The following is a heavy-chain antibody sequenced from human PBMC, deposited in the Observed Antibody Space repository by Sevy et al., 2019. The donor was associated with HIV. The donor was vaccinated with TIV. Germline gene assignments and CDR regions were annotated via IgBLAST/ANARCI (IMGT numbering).Heavy chain of an antibody. V-gene: IGHV4-31*03. CDR2: IHSGGRT. CDR1: GGSISSHSYY. CDR3: ARDHGYSNGWFPYYYYYGMDV. J-gene: IGHJ6*02. Sequence: SETLSLTCSVSGGSISSHSYYWTWIRQHPGKGLEWIGYIHSGGRTYDNPSPKSRVTISLDTSKNQFSLRLRSVTAADTAVYYCARDHGYSNGWFPYYYYYGMDVWGPGTTVTVSS. D-gene: IGHD6-19*01.